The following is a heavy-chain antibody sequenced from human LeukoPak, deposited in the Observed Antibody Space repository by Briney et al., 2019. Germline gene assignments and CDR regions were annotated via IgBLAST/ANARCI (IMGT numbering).Heavy chain of an antibody. V-gene: IGHV4-59*01. D-gene: IGHD4-17*01. CDR3: ARGDYDYGDYHWFDP. J-gene: IGHJ5*02. Sequence: SETLSLTCTVSGGSISSYYWSWIRQPPGKGLEWIGYIYYSGSTNYNPSLKSRVTISVDTSKNQLSLKLSSVTAADTAVYYCARGDYDYGDYHWFDPWGQGTLVTVSS. CDR2: IYYSGST. CDR1: GGSISSYY.